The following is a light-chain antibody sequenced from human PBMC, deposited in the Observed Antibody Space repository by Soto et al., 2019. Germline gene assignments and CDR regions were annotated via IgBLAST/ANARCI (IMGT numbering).Light chain of an antibody. CDR1: QSVSSSY. V-gene: IGKV3-20*01. Sequence: EIVLTQSPGTLSLSPGEGATLSCRASQSVSSSYLAWYQQKPGQAPRLLIFGASNRATGIPDRFSGSGSAIDFTLTITRLEPEAFAVYYCQQYGRSPLTFGQGTKVEFK. J-gene: IGKJ1*01. CDR2: GAS. CDR3: QQYGRSPLT.